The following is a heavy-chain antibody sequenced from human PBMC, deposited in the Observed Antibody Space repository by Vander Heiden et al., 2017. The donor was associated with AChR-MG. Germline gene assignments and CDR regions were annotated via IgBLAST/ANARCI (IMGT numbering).Heavy chain of an antibody. CDR2: ISSNGGST. J-gene: IGHJ4*02. D-gene: IGHD2-21*02. Sequence: EVQLVESGGGLVQPGGSLRLSCAASGFTFSSYAMHWVRQAPGKGLEYVSAISSNGGSTYYANSVKGRFTISRDNSKNTLYLQMGSLRAEDMAVYYCARGSLAYWGGDCSRPFRGPHRYFDYWGQGTLVTVSS. CDR3: ARGSLAYWGGDCSRPFRGPHRYFDY. V-gene: IGHV3-64*01. CDR1: GFTFSSYA.